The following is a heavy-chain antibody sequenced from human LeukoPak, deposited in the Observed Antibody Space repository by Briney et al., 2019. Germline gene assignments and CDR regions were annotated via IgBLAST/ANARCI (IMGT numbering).Heavy chain of an antibody. CDR3: ARGNSGSYYRYYFDY. V-gene: IGHV3-7*03. J-gene: IGHJ4*02. D-gene: IGHD1-26*01. Sequence: GGSLRLSCAASGFTFSNYWISWVRQAPGKGLEWVANIKQDGSEKYYVDSVKGRFTISRDNAKNSLYLQMNSLRAEDTAVYYCARGNSGSYYRYYFDYWGQGTLVTVSS. CDR1: GFTFSNYW. CDR2: IKQDGSEK.